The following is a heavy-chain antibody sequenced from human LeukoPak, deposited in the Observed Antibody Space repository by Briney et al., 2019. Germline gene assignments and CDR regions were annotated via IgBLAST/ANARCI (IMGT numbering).Heavy chain of an antibody. D-gene: IGHD6-19*01. J-gene: IGHJ4*02. V-gene: IGHV3-30*03. Sequence: TGGSLRLSCAASGFTFSSYGMHWVRQALGKGLEWVAVISYDGSNKYYADSVKGRFTISRDNSKNTLYLQMNSLRAEDTAVYYCARGGGWYNRLTLGSVYWGQGALVTVSS. CDR1: GFTFSSYG. CDR3: ARGGGWYNRLTLGSVY. CDR2: ISYDGSNK.